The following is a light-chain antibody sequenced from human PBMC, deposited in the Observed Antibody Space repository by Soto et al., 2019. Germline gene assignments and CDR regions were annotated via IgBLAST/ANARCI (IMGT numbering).Light chain of an antibody. Sequence: VQMTQSPSSLSASVGDRVTITCRASQAIRSDLGWYQMKPGKVPKLLIYAASNLQSGVPSRFIGRGYGTDFTLTISSLQPEDFATYYCLQDYNYPRTFGQWTKVDIK. J-gene: IGKJ1*01. CDR1: QAIRSD. CDR3: LQDYNYPRT. V-gene: IGKV1-6*01. CDR2: AAS.